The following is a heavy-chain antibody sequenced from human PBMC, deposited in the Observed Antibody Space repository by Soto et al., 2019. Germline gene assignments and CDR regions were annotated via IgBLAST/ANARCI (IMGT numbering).Heavy chain of an antibody. V-gene: IGHV4-59*01. CDR1: GGSINSYY. CDR3: ARVWGGAFDI. J-gene: IGHJ3*02. Sequence: PSETLSLTCTVSGGSINSYYWSWIRQPPGKGLEWIGYIYYSGSTNYNPSLKSRATISVDTSKNQFTLKLSSVTAADTAVYYCARVWGGAFDIWGQGTMVTVSS. D-gene: IGHD3-10*01. CDR2: IYYSGST.